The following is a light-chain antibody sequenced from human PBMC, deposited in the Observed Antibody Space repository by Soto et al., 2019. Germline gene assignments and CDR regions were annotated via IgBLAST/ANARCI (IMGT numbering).Light chain of an antibody. Sequence: EIVLTQSPGTLSLSPGERATLSCRASQSVSSSYLAWYEQKPGQAPRLLIYGASSRATGIPDRFSGSGSGTDFTLTISRLDPEDFAVYYCHQYGSSPPRTFGQGTKLEIK. V-gene: IGKV3-20*01. J-gene: IGKJ2*01. CDR3: HQYGSSPPRT. CDR2: GAS. CDR1: QSVSSSY.